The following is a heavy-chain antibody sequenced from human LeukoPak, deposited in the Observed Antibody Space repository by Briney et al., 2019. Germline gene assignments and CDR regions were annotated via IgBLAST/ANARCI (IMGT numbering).Heavy chain of an antibody. J-gene: IGHJ1*01. Sequence: PGGCLRLSCAASGFTFSSYDMWWVRQAPGKGLEWVSYISSSSSIIYYADSVKGRFTISRDNAKNSLYLQMNSLSVEDTAVYHCGVSGGSSSGYWGQGTRVTVSS. D-gene: IGHD2-15*01. CDR3: GVSGGSSSGY. CDR2: ISSSSSII. V-gene: IGHV3-48*03. CDR1: GFTFSSYD.